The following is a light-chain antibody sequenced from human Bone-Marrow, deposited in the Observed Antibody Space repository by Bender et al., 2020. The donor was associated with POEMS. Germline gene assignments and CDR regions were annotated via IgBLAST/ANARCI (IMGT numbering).Light chain of an antibody. CDR2: QDT. J-gene: IGLJ2*01. CDR3: QAWDRSTVV. V-gene: IGLV3-1*01. Sequence: SYVLTQPPSVSVSPGQTATITCSGENLGNRFACWFQQKPGQSPVLVIYQDTKRPSGIPERFSGSTSGNTATLTISGTQAMDEAEYYCQAWDRSTVVFGGGTKVTVL. CDR1: NLGNRF.